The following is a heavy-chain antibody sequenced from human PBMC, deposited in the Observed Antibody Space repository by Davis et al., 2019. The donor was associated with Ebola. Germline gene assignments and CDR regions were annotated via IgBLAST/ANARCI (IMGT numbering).Heavy chain of an antibody. J-gene: IGHJ4*02. D-gene: IGHD4-17*01. CDR3: ARVALAGDPDY. CDR2: IRSKANSYAT. CDR1: GFTFSGSA. V-gene: IGHV3-73*01. Sequence: GGSLRLSCAASGFTFSGSAMHWVRQASGKGLEWVGRIRSKANSYATAYAASVKGRFTISRDDSKNTAYLQMNSLKTEDTAVYYCARVALAGDPDYWGQGTLVTVSS.